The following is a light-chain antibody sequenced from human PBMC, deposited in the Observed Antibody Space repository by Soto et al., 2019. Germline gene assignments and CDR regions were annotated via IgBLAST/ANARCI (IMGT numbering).Light chain of an antibody. V-gene: IGKV1-39*01. J-gene: IGKJ1*01. CDR3: QQSSSSPWT. CDR1: QSISSY. CDR2: AAF. Sequence: DIQMTQSPSSLSASVGDRVSITCRASQSISSYLNWYQQKPGKAPKLLIYAAFTLQTGVSSRFIGSGSGTDFTLTINSLQPEDFATYYCQQSSSSPWTFGQGTKVDTK.